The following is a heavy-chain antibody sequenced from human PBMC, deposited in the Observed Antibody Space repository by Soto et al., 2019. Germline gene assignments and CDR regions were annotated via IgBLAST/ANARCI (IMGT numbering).Heavy chain of an antibody. CDR2: IDWDDDK. Sequence: SGPTLVNPTQTLTLTCTFSGFSLSTSGMCVSWIRQPPGKALGWLARIDWDDDKYYSTSLKTRLTISKDTSKNQVVLTMTNMDPVDTATYCCARIRDGDYYYYYMDVWGKGTKVTVSS. V-gene: IGHV2-70*11. CDR1: GFSLSTSGMC. D-gene: IGHD4-17*01. J-gene: IGHJ6*03. CDR3: ARIRDGDYYYYYMDV.